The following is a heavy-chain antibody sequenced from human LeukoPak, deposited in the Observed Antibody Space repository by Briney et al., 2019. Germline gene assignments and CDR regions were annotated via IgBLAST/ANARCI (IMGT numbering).Heavy chain of an antibody. Sequence: PGGSLRLSCAASGFTFNNYVMSWVRQAPGKGLEWVSGISGSGSRTYYADSVKGRFTISRDNSKNMLYLQMNSLRAEDTAVYYCAKGSKGGIIVPGERPKYFQHWGQGTLVTVSS. CDR1: GFTFNNYV. CDR3: AKGSKGGIIVPGERPKYFQH. V-gene: IGHV3-23*01. J-gene: IGHJ1*01. D-gene: IGHD3-10*01. CDR2: ISGSGSRT.